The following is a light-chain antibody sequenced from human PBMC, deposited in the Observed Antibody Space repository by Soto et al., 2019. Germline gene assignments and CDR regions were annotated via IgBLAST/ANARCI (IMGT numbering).Light chain of an antibody. CDR2: QVT. CDR1: SSDVGGYNY. J-gene: IGLJ1*01. V-gene: IGLV2-14*01. CDR3: SSYTSISTLV. Sequence: QSVLTQPASVSGSPGQSITISCTGTSSDVGGYNYVSWYQHHPGKAPKLMIYQVTYRPSGVSNRFSGSRSGNTASLTISGLQAEDEADYYCSSYTSISTLVFGTGTKLTVL.